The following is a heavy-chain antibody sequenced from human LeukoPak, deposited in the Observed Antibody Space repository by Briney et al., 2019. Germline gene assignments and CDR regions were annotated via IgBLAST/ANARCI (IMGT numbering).Heavy chain of an antibody. CDR1: GFTFSSYA. J-gene: IGHJ5*02. V-gene: IGHV3-30-3*01. CDR2: ISYDGSNK. Sequence: GGSLRLSCAASGFTFSSYAMHWVRQAPGKGLEWVAVISYDGSNKYYADSVKGRFTISRDNAKNSLYLQMNSLRAEDTAVYYCAREGSNWFDPWGQGTLVTVSS. CDR3: AREGSNWFDP.